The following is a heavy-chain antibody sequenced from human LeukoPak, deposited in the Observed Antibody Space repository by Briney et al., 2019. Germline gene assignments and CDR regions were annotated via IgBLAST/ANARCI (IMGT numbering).Heavy chain of an antibody. CDR1: GFIVSSNY. D-gene: IGHD5-18*01. Sequence: PGGSLRLSCAASGFIVSSNYMSWVRQAPGKGLEWVSVIYSGGSTYYADSVQGRVTISRDNSKNTLYLQMNSLRVEDTAVYYCARARGYSYGCDYWGQGTLVTVSS. CDR2: IYSGGST. J-gene: IGHJ4*02. V-gene: IGHV3-53*01. CDR3: ARARGYSYGCDY.